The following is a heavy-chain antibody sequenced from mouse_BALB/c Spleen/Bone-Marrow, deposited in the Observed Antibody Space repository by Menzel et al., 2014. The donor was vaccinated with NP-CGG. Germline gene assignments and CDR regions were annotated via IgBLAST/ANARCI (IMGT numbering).Heavy chain of an antibody. CDR2: ISSGSSTI. D-gene: IGHD1-2*01. CDR3: ARKGNFHYYGYYDMGY. V-gene: IGHV5-17*02. Sequence: EVKVVESGGGLVQPGGPRKLSCAASGFTFSTFGMHWVRQAPEKGLEWIAYISSGSSTIYYADTVKGRFTISRDNPKNTLFLQMTSLRSEDTAMYYCARKGNFHYYGYYDMGYWGQGTSVTVSS. J-gene: IGHJ4*01. CDR1: GFTFSTFG.